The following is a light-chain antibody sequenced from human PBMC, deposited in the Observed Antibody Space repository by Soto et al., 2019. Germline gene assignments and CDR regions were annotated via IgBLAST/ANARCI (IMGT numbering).Light chain of an antibody. CDR2: STD. CDR3: VLYMGGGIPTV. Sequence: QAVVTQEPSFSVSPGGTVTLTCGLSSGSVSTNYYPSWYQQTPGQSPRTLIYSTDIRSSGVPDRFSGSILGNKAALTITGAQADDESGYFCVLYMGGGIPTVFGGGTKLTVL. V-gene: IGLV8-61*01. CDR1: SGSVSTNYY. J-gene: IGLJ3*02.